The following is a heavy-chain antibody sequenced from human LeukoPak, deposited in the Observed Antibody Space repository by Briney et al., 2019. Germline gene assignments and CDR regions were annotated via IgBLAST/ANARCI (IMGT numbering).Heavy chain of an antibody. CDR2: IRNDGTIK. D-gene: IGHD3-10*01. CDR1: GFTFSTYG. J-gene: IGHJ4*02. V-gene: IGHV3-30*02. Sequence: PGGSLRLSCAASGFTFSTYGMHWVRQAPGKGLEWVAFIRNDGTIKYYADSVKGRFTISRDNSKNTVHLQMNSLRPDDTAVYYCAKGSSFHVDYWGQGTLVTVSS. CDR3: AKGSSFHVDY.